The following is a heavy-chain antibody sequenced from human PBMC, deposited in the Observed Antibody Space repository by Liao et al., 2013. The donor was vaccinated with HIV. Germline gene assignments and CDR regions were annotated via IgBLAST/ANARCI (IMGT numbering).Heavy chain of an antibody. J-gene: IGHJ5*02. CDR3: AREGYDFWSGLGNWFDP. Sequence: QVQLQESGPGLVKPSETLSLTCTVSGGSISSYYWSWIRQPAGKGLEWIGRIYTSGSTNYNPSLKSRVTMSVDTSKNQFSLKLSSVTAADTAVYYCAREGYDFWSGLGNWFDPGAREPWSPSPQ. CDR1: GGSISSYY. D-gene: IGHD3-3*01. CDR2: IYTSGST. V-gene: IGHV4-4*07.